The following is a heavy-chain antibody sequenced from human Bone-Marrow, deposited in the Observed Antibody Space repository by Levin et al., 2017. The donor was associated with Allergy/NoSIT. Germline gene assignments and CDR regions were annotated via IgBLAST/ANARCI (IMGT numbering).Heavy chain of an antibody. D-gene: IGHD2/OR15-2a*01. J-gene: IGHJ4*02. CDR1: GFMFSDYY. CDR3: ARVEGRRDSTAYYFGPDY. Sequence: PGGSLRLSCEASGFMFSDYYMRWLRQAPGKGLEYVSDISYTGNTKFYADSVEGRFTISRDNSKKSLSLQMDSLRVDDTAVYYCARVEGRRDSTAYYFGPDYWGQGTLVTVSS. V-gene: IGHV3-11*01. CDR2: ISYTGNTK.